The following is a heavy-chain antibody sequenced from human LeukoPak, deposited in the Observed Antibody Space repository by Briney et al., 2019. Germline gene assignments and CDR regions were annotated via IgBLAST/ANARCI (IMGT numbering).Heavy chain of an antibody. V-gene: IGHV1-2*02. CDR1: GYTFTAYY. D-gene: IGHD4-17*01. CDR3: ARDYGDDSRPFDY. J-gene: IGHJ4*02. Sequence: VASVKVSCKASGYTFTAYYMHWVRQAPGQGLEWMGCINPNTGGTNYAQKFQGRVTMTRDTSISTAYMELSRLRSDDAAVYYCARDYGDDSRPFDYWGQGTLVTVSS. CDR2: INPNTGGT.